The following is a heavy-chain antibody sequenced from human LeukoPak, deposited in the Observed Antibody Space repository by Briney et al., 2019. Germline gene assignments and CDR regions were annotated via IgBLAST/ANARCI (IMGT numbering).Heavy chain of an antibody. D-gene: IGHD2-21*02. CDR3: TRYCGGDCYDAFDI. V-gene: IGHV3-49*04. Sequence: GGSLRLSCTASGFTFGDYAMSWVRQAPGTGLEWVGFISSKAYGGTTQYAASVKGRFTISRDDSKSIAYLQMNSLKTEDTAVYYCTRYCGGDCYDAFDIWGQGTMVTVSS. J-gene: IGHJ3*02. CDR2: ISSKAYGGTT. CDR1: GFTFGDYA.